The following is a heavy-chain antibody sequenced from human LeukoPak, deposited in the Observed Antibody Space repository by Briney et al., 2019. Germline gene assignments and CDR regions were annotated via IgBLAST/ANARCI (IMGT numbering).Heavy chain of an antibody. J-gene: IGHJ4*02. CDR3: ARGPLIAAAGTW. D-gene: IGHD6-13*01. V-gene: IGHV3-74*01. CDR2: INTGGSTT. Sequence: GGSLRLSCAASGFTFSSYWMHWVRQAPGKGLVWVSRINTGGSTTDYADSVKGRFTISRDNAKNTLYLQMNSLRAEDTAVYYCARGPLIAAAGTWWGQGTLVTVSS. CDR1: GFTFSSYW.